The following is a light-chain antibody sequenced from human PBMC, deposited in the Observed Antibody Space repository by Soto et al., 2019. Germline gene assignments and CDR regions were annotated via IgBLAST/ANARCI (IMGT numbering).Light chain of an antibody. J-gene: IGLJ1*01. V-gene: IGLV2-8*01. CDR1: SSDVGGYDY. CDR2: DVS. CDR3: SSYAGTYIV. Sequence: QSALTQPPSASGSPGQSVAISCTGTSSDVGGYDYVSWYQQHPGKAPKLMIYDVSKRPSGVPDRFSGSKSGNTASLTVSGLQDEDEADYYCSSYAGTYIVFGTGTQLTVL.